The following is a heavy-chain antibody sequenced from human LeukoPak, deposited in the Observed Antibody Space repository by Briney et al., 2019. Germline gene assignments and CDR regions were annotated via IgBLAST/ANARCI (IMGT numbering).Heavy chain of an antibody. D-gene: IGHD1-26*01. Sequence: GGSLRLSCAASGFTVSSNYMSWVRQAPGKGLEWVSVIYSGVSTYYADSVKGRFTISRDNSKNTLYLQMNSLRAEDTAVYYCATSSGVGGGYYYGMDVWGQGTTVTVSS. CDR1: GFTVSSNY. V-gene: IGHV3-53*01. CDR3: ATSSGVGGGYYYGMDV. J-gene: IGHJ6*02. CDR2: IYSGVST.